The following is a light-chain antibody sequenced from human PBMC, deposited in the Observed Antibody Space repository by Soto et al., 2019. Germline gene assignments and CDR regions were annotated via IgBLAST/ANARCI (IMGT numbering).Light chain of an antibody. J-gene: IGKJ5*01. CDR3: QQYDNWPIT. Sequence: SLGVSFWESDTRSFRASQSIGNTLAWYQHKPGQAPRLLIYGASTRATGIPDRFSGSGSGTEFTLTISSLQSEDFAVYYCQQYDNWPITFGQGTRREIK. CDR2: GAS. V-gene: IGKV3D-15*01. CDR1: QSIGNT.